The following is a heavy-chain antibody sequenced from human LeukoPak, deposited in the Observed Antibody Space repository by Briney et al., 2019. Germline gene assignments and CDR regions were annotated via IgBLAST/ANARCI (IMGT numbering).Heavy chain of an antibody. CDR1: GFTFSSYG. D-gene: IGHD3-3*01. CDR3: ARGEEIGFWSGYSLLYYFDY. Sequence: GRSLRLSCAASGFTFSSYGMHWVRQAPGKGLEWVAVIWYDGSNKYYADSVKGRFTISRDNSKNTLYLQMNSLRAEDTAVYYCARGEEIGFWSGYSLLYYFDYWGQGTLVTVSS. CDR2: IWYDGSNK. J-gene: IGHJ4*02. V-gene: IGHV3-33*01.